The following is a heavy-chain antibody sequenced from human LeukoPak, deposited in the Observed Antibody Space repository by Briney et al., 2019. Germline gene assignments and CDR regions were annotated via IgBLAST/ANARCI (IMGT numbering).Heavy chain of an antibody. V-gene: IGHV3-30*02. CDR3: AKDHEKAVAGPMDV. Sequence: GGSLRLSCAASGFTFSSYGMHWVRQAPGKGLEWVAFIRSDGSNKYYADSVKGRFTISRDNSKLYLQMNSLRAEDTAVYYCAKDHEKAVAGPMDVWGKGTTVTVSS. CDR1: GFTFSSYG. D-gene: IGHD6-19*01. J-gene: IGHJ6*03. CDR2: IRSDGSNK.